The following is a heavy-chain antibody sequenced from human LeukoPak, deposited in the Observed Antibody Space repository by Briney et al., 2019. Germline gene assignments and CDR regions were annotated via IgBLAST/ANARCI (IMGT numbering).Heavy chain of an antibody. D-gene: IGHD3-22*01. J-gene: IGHJ4*02. V-gene: IGHV4-39*07. CDR1: GGSISSSSYY. Sequence: SETLSLTCTVSGGSISSSSYYWGWIRQPPGKGLEWIGSIYYSGSTYYNPSLKSRVTISVDTSKNQFSLKLSSVTAADTAVYYCASDYYYDSSGYSGRAGPGYYFDYWGQGTLVTVSS. CDR3: ASDYYYDSSGYSGRAGPGYYFDY. CDR2: IYYSGST.